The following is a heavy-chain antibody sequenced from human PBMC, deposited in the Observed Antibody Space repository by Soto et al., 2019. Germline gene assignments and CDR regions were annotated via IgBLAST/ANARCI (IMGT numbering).Heavy chain of an antibody. Sequence: GGSLRLSCAASGFTFSAYWMHWARQAPGKGLEWVGNINHDGSETSYAHYVKGRFTISRDNAKNSLYLQMNSLRAVDITVYYCARGIDAVSFELYSDYWGQGTLVTASS. CDR1: GFTFSAYW. J-gene: IGHJ4*02. CDR3: ARGIDAVSFELYSDY. V-gene: IGHV3-7*03. CDR2: INHDGSET. D-gene: IGHD3-9*01.